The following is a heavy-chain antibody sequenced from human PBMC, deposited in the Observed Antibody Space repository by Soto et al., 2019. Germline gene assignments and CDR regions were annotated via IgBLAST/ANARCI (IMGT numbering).Heavy chain of an antibody. V-gene: IGHV4-4*07. D-gene: IGHD3-3*01. CDR3: ARGQRFSDWVDP. CDR2: IYSSGST. CDR1: GGAISTYY. Sequence: PSETLSLTCTVSGGAISTYYWTWIRQTAGKGLEWIGRIYSSGSTKYNPALHSRVTMSLDTSNNQLSLRLTSVTAADTAVCDCARGQRFSDWVDPWGQGTLVPVS. J-gene: IGHJ5*02.